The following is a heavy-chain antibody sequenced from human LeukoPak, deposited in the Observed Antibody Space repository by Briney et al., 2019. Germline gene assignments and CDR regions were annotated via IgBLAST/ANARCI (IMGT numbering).Heavy chain of an antibody. CDR3: ARRGPTSGRGDAFDY. CDR1: GYSISSGYY. J-gene: IGHJ4*02. D-gene: IGHD6-19*01. V-gene: IGHV4-38-2*01. Sequence: SQTLSLTCAVSGYSISSGYYWGWIRQPPGKGLEWIASIDQRGSTYYNPSLKSRVTISVDTSKNQFSLRLSSVTAADMAVYYCARRGPTSGRGDAFDYWGQGTLVTVSS. CDR2: IDQRGST.